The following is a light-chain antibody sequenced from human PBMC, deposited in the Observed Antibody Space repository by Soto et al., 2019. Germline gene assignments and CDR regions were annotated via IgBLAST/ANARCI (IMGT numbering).Light chain of an antibody. V-gene: IGKV3-11*01. Sequence: EIVLTQSPATLSLSPGDRATLSCRASQSLNNYLACYQQKPGQAPRLLIYDTLYRATDTPARFSGSGSGTDFTLTISSLEHEDFAVYYCQQRDNWITFGGGTKLEI. CDR3: QQRDNWIT. J-gene: IGKJ4*01. CDR2: DTL. CDR1: QSLNNY.